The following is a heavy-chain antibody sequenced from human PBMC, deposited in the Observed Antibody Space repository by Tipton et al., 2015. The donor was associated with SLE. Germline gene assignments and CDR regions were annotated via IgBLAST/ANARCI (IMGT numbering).Heavy chain of an antibody. Sequence: TLSLTCSVSGGSISGFYWGWIRQSPGKGLEAIGHIYYSGYTNYNPSLKSRVTMSLDMSKNQFSLNLNSVTAADTAVYYCARRNYDVLTGYYDAFDIWGQGTRVTVSS. J-gene: IGHJ3*02. CDR3: ARRNYDVLTGYYDAFDI. CDR2: IYYSGYT. V-gene: IGHV4-59*01. D-gene: IGHD3-9*01. CDR1: GGSISGFY.